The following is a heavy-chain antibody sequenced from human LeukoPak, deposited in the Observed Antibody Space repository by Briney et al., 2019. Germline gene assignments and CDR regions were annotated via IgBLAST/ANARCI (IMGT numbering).Heavy chain of an antibody. D-gene: IGHD3-10*01. Sequence: PGGSLRLSCAASGFTFSNYWMSWVRQAPGKGLEWVANIKQDGSEKYYVDSVKGRFTISRDNAKNSLYLQMNSLRAEDTAVYYCCGYGESYLFDYWGQGTLVTVSS. J-gene: IGHJ4*02. CDR2: IKQDGSEK. CDR3: CGYGESYLFDY. V-gene: IGHV3-7*01. CDR1: GFTFSNYW.